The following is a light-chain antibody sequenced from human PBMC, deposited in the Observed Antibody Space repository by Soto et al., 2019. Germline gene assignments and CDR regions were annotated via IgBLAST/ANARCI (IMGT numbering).Light chain of an antibody. V-gene: IGKV3-15*01. CDR1: QSVSSN. J-gene: IGKJ1*01. Sequence: EIVMTQSPATLSVSPGERATLSCRASQSVSSNLAWYQQKPDQAPRLLIYGASTRATGIPARFSGSGSWTEFTLTVSSLQSEDFAVYYCQQYNNWPPWTFGQGTKVEIK. CDR3: QQYNNWPPWT. CDR2: GAS.